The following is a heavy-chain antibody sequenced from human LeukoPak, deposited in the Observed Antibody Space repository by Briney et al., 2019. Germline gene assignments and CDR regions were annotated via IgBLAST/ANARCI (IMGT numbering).Heavy chain of an antibody. CDR1: GNTFTVYY. J-gene: IGHJ4*02. CDR3: AIWAGGNSPVASFDF. CDR2: ISHNSGAT. Sequence: ASVKVSCKASGNTFTVYYTHWVRQAPGQGLECLWWISHNSGATKVAQKFQGRVTLTRDTSVTTVYLELSSLGFDDTAVYYCAIWAGGNSPVASFDFWGQGTLVTVPS. V-gene: IGHV1-2*02. D-gene: IGHD4-23*01.